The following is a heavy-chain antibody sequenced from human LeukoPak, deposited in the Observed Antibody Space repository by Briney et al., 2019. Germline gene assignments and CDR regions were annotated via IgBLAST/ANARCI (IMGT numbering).Heavy chain of an antibody. J-gene: IGHJ6*03. D-gene: IGHD3-10*01. CDR2: IRQDESER. Sequence: GGSLRLSCAASGFTFSSYAMSWVRQAPGKGPEWVANIRQDESERYFADSVKGRFTISRDNAKKSVYLHMSSLRAEDTALYYCARLSAYYYGSYFYYYMDVWGKGTTVTVSS. V-gene: IGHV3-7*01. CDR1: GFTFSSYA. CDR3: ARLSAYYYGSYFYYYMDV.